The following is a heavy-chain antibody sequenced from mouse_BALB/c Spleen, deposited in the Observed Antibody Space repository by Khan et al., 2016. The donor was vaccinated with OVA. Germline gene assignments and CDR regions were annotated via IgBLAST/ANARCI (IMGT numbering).Heavy chain of an antibody. D-gene: IGHD1-1*01. CDR3: GRGLNYYGCWFAY. CDR1: GYTFTNFG. J-gene: IGHJ3*01. Sequence: QIQLVQSGPELKKPGETVKISCKASGYTFTNFGMNWVKQAPGKALKWMGWINTSTGEPTYADDFKGRFAFSLETSASTAYLQINNLKNEDMATYFWGRGLNYYGCWFAYWGQGTLVTVSA. V-gene: IGHV9-1*02. CDR2: INTSTGEP.